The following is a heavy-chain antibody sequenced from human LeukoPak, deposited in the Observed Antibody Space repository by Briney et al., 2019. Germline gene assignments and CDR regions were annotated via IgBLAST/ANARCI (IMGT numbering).Heavy chain of an antibody. CDR1: GYTFNGYY. CDR3: ATSSGITMVRGVPWD. J-gene: IGHJ4*02. D-gene: IGHD3-10*01. Sequence: ASVKVSCKTSGYTFNGYYMHWVRQAPGQGLEWMGWINPNSGGTNYAQKFQGRVTMTRDTSISTAYMELSRLRSDDTAVYYCATSSGITMVRGVPWDWGQGTLVTVSS. CDR2: INPNSGGT. V-gene: IGHV1-2*02.